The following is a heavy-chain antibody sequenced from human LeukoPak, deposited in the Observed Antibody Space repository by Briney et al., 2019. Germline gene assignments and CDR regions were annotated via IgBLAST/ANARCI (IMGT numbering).Heavy chain of an antibody. CDR3: ARGLTGTMVRFSNYFYMDV. J-gene: IGHJ6*03. V-gene: IGHV4-34*01. D-gene: IGHD1-1*01. CDR1: AGSFSGYY. Sequence: EASETLSLTCGVHAGSFSGYYWTWIRQAPGKGLELIGEINYLGTTSYNPSLKSRVTLSVDTSKNQFSLRLRSVTAADTAVYYCARGLTGTMVRFSNYFYMDVWGNGTTVSVSS. CDR2: INYLGTT.